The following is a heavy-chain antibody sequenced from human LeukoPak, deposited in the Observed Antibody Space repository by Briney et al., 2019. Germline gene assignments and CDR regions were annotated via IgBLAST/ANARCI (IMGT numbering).Heavy chain of an antibody. V-gene: IGHV3-30*18. CDR2: ISYDGSNK. J-gene: IGHJ4*02. CDR3: AKENLRYSSGWYLTGDY. D-gene: IGHD6-19*01. CDR1: GFTFSSYG. Sequence: GRSLRLSCAASGFTFSSYGMHWVRQAPGKGLEWVAVISYDGSNKYYADSVKGRFTISRDNSKNTLYLQMNSLRAEDTAVYYCAKENLRYSSGWYLTGDYWGQGTPVTVSS.